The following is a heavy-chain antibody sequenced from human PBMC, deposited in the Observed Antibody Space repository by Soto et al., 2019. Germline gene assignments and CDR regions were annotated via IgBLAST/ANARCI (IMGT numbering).Heavy chain of an antibody. CDR2: ISGSGGST. D-gene: IGHD3-22*01. CDR3: AKDYYDSSGYYYVGYFDY. CDR1: GFTFSSYA. Sequence: PGGSLRLSCAASGFTFSSYAMSWVRQAPGKGLEWVSAISGSGGSTYYADSVKGRFTISRDNSKNTLYLQMNSLRAEDTAVYYCAKDYYDSSGYYYVGYFDYWGQGTLVTVSS. J-gene: IGHJ4*02. V-gene: IGHV3-23*01.